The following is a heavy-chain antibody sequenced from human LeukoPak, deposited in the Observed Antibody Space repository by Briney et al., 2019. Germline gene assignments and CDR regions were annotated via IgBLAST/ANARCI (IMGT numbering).Heavy chain of an antibody. J-gene: IGHJ6*03. CDR2: ISYDGSNT. Sequence: PGGSLRLSCAASGFTIMNSAMNWVRQAPGKGLEWVAVISYDGSNTYYADSVKGRFTISRDNSKNTVYLQMNSLRAEDTAVYYCAVEYSNNYYMDVWGKGTTVTVSS. CDR1: GFTIMNSA. V-gene: IGHV3-30-3*01. CDR3: AVEYSNNYYMDV. D-gene: IGHD4-11*01.